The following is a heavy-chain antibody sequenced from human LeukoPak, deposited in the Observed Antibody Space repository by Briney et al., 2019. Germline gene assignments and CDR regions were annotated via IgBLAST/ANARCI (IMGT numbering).Heavy chain of an antibody. CDR2: INPSGGSR. V-gene: IGHV1-46*01. J-gene: IGHJ4*02. D-gene: IGHD3-22*01. CDR1: GYTFTSYY. CDR3: AGGLFYGSSGSPGVH. Sequence: GASVKVSCKASGYTFTSYYMHWVRQAPGQGLEWMGIINPSGGSRSYSQKFQGRVTMTRDTSTSTVYMELSSQRSEDTAVYYCAGGLFYGSSGSPGVHWDQGNLVIVS.